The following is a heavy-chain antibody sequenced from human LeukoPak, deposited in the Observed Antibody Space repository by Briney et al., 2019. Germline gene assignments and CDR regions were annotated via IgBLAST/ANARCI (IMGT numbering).Heavy chain of an antibody. D-gene: IGHD3-9*01. V-gene: IGHV3-48*04. CDR1: GFTFSSYS. J-gene: IGHJ5*02. CDR2: ISSSGSTI. CDR3: ARENDILTGYPNNWFDP. Sequence: GGSLRLSCAASGFTFSSYSMNWVRQAPGKGLEWVSYISSSGSTIYYADSVKGRFTNSRDNAKNSLYLQMNSLRAEDTAVYYCARENDILTGYPNNWFDPWGQGTQVIVSS.